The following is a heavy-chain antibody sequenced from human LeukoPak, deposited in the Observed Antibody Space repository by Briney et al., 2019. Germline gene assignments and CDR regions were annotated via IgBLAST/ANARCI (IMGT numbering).Heavy chain of an antibody. J-gene: IGHJ4*02. V-gene: IGHV4-59*02. CDR1: GGSVNGYY. Sequence: PSETLSLTCTVSGGSVNGYYWNWIQQAPGKGLEWIGFIHYSGLTVYSPSLQSRVSMSVDTSRNQFSLDLSSVTAADTALYYCARDPPEDEWNSLDSWGQGILVTVSS. CDR3: ARDPPEDEWNSLDS. D-gene: IGHD1-7*01. CDR2: IHYSGLT.